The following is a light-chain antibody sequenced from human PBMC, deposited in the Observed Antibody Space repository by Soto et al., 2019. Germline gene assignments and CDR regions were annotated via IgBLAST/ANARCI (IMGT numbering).Light chain of an antibody. J-gene: IGLJ2*01. CDR1: SSNIGRNT. CDR3: AAWDVSLNGPV. V-gene: IGLV1-44*01. Sequence: QSVLTQPPSASETPGQRVTISCSGSSSNIGRNTVNWYQQLPGTAPKLLIYSNNQRPSGVSDRFSGSKSGTSASLAISGLQPEDEADYYCAAWDVSLNGPVFGGGPKLTVL. CDR2: SNN.